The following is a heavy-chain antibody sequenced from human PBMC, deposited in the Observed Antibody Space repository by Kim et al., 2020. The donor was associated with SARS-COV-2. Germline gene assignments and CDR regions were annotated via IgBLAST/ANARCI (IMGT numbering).Heavy chain of an antibody. J-gene: IGHJ4*02. CDR2: ISAGGSPT. Sequence: GGSLRLSCAASGFTFPWHAVAWVRQAPGKGLEWISTISAGGSPTHYGDSVKGRFTISRDNSKNTLFLQMNSLRVEDTALYYCARHHRSTWQSFDTWGQGTLVTVSS. CDR3: ARHHRSTWQSFDT. CDR1: GFTFPWHA. D-gene: IGHD5-12*01. V-gene: IGHV3-23*01.